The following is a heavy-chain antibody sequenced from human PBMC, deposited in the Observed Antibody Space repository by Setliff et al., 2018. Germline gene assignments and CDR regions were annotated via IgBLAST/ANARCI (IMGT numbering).Heavy chain of an antibody. J-gene: IGHJ4*02. CDR3: VRGSGPRGVVAMPFDY. Sequence: ASVKVSCKASGYTFTTYAMGWMRQIPGQGLEWMGWISPYYGSTNYAQKFQGRVTMTTDTSTSTAYMELRSLTSDDTAVYYCVRGSGPRGVVAMPFDYWGQGTPVTVSS. CDR1: GYTFTTYA. D-gene: IGHD2-2*01. V-gene: IGHV1-18*01. CDR2: ISPYYGST.